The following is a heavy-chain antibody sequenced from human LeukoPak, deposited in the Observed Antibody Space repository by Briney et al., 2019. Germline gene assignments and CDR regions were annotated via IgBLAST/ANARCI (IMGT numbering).Heavy chain of an antibody. D-gene: IGHD3-10*01. V-gene: IGHV3-66*02. CDR3: AKAGRITMVRGVINWFDP. CDR2: IYSGGST. CDR1: GFTVSSNY. J-gene: IGHJ5*02. Sequence: GGSLRLSCAASGFTVSSNYMSWVRQAPGKGLEWVSVIYSGGSTYYADSVKGRFTISRDNSKNTLYLQMNSLRAEDTAVYYCAKAGRITMVRGVINWFDPWGQGTLVTVSS.